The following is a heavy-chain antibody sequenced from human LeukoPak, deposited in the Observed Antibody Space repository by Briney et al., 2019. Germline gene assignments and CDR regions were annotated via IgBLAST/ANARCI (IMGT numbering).Heavy chain of an antibody. D-gene: IGHD6-13*01. CDR2: ISSSGSTI. V-gene: IGHV3-11*01. CDR3: AREYSRDDAFDI. Sequence: PGGSLRLSCEVSGFSFSNFAMSWIRQAPGKGLEWVSYISSSGSTIYYADSVKGRFTISRDNAKNSLYLQMNSLRAEDTAVYYCAREYSRDDAFDIWGQGTMVTVSS. J-gene: IGHJ3*02. CDR1: GFSFSNFA.